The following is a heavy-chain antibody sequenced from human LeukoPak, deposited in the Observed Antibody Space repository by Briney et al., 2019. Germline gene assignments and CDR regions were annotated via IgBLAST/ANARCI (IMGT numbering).Heavy chain of an antibody. CDR3: ARVYYGSGSYYDNYFDY. Sequence: GGSLGLSCAASGFTFSRYPMHWVRQAPGKGLDWVAVISYDGSNKYYADSVKGRFTISRDNSKNTLYLQMNSLRVEDTALYYCARVYYGSGSYYDNYFDYWGRGTLVRVPS. CDR2: ISYDGSNK. V-gene: IGHV3-30-3*01. D-gene: IGHD3-10*01. J-gene: IGHJ4*02. CDR1: GFTFSRYP.